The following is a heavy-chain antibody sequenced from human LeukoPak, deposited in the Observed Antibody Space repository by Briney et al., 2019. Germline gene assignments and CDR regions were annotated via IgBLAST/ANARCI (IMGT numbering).Heavy chain of an antibody. CDR3: AREWGVANDYGDANFDY. CDR1: GFTFSSYA. Sequence: PGGSLRLSCAASGFTFSSYAMHWVRQAPGKGPEWVTVIARDGKDKHHADSVKGRFTISRDNSKNSLYLQMNSLRAEDTAVYYCAREWGVANDYGDANFDYWGQGTLVTVSS. V-gene: IGHV3-30*04. D-gene: IGHD4-17*01. CDR2: IARDGKDK. J-gene: IGHJ4*02.